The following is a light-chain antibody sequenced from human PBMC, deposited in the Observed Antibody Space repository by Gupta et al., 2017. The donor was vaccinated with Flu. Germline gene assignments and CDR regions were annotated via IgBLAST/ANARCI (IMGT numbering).Light chain of an antibody. J-gene: IGKJ4*01. CDR2: GAS. Sequence: EIVWTQSPGTLSLSPGERATLSCRASQSVSSSYLAWYQQKPGQAPRLLIYGASSRATGIPDRFSGSGSGTDFTLTISRLEPEDFAVYYCQQYGSSLLTFGSGTKVEIK. CDR1: QSVSSSY. CDR3: QQYGSSLLT. V-gene: IGKV3-20*01.